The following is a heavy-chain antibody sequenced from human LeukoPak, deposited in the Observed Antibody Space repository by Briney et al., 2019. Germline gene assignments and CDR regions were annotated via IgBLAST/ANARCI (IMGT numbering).Heavy chain of an antibody. V-gene: IGHV3-30*18. D-gene: IGHD6-19*01. J-gene: IGHJ4*02. CDR3: SKTIAVADPTDY. Sequence: GGSLRLSCVGSGFTFDDYAMHWVRQAPGKGLEWLAVMSSDGGDIYYADSVKGRFTISRDNSKNTLYLQMNSLRAEDTAVYYCSKTIAVADPTDYWGQGTLVTVSS. CDR1: GFTFDDYA. CDR2: MSSDGGDI.